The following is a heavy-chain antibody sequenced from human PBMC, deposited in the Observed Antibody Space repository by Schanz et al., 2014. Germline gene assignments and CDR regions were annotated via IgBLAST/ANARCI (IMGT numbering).Heavy chain of an antibody. J-gene: IGHJ2*01. CDR1: GGSISSSNW. V-gene: IGHV4-4*02. D-gene: IGHD4-17*01. CDR2: IYHSGST. Sequence: QVQLQESGPGLVKPSGTLSLTCAVSGGSISSSNWWSWVRQPPGKGLEWIGEIYHSGSTNYNPSLKSGVTRSVDKSKNHLPLKLSAVTAADTAVYYCAREPHYGDHQRRYFDLWGRGTLVTVSS. CDR3: AREPHYGDHQRRYFDL.